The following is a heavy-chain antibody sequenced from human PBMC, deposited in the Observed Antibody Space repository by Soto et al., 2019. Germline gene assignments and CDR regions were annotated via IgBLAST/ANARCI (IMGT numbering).Heavy chain of an antibody. CDR3: ARQIYDSDTGPNFQYYFDS. V-gene: IGHV5-10-1*01. D-gene: IGHD3-22*01. J-gene: IGHJ4*02. CDR1: GYSFAGYW. Sequence: GESLKISCKGSGYSFAGYWITWVRQKPGKGLEWMGRIDPSDSQTYYSPSFRGLVTISVTKSITTVFLQWSSLRASDTAMYYCARQIYDSDTGPNFQYYFDSWGQGTPVTVSS. CDR2: IDPSDSQT.